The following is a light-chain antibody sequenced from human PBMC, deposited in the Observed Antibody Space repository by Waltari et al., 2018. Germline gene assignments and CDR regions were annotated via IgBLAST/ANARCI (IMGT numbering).Light chain of an antibody. CDR1: QSVSSN. Sequence: EIVMTQSPATLSVSPGERATLSCRASQSVSSNLAWYQQKAGQAPRLLIFGASNRATGFPARFSGSGSGTEFALTISTLQSEDFAVYFCQHYNNQPLTFGGGTKVEIK. V-gene: IGKV3-15*01. J-gene: IGKJ4*01. CDR3: QHYNNQPLT. CDR2: GAS.